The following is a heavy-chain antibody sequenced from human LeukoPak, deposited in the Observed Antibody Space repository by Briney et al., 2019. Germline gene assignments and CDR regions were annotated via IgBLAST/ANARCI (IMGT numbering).Heavy chain of an antibody. CDR2: IIPLSGVT. J-gene: IGHJ3*02. CDR3: ARMGDQRHCSSTSRVCPDAFDI. D-gene: IGHD2-2*01. V-gene: IGHV1-69*13. CDR1: GGTFSSYA. Sequence: SVKVSCNAFGGTFSSYATSWWRQAPGQGLEWMGGIIPLSGVTNSPQRFQGRVTTTPDAYTSTAYMELSSLTSGDTAVYYCARMGDQRHCSSTSRVCPDAFDIWGQGTMVTVSS.